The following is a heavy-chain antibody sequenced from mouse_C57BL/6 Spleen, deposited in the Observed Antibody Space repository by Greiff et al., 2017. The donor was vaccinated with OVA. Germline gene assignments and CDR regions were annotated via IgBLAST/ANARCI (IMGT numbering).Heavy chain of an antibody. D-gene: IGHD1-1*01. Sequence: VMLVESGAELVKPGASVKISCKASGYAFSSYWMNWVKQRPGKGLEWIGQIYPGDGDTNYNGKFKGKATLTADKSSSTAYMQLSSLTSEDSAVYFCARGATVVAKGMDYWGQGTSVTVSS. V-gene: IGHV1-80*01. J-gene: IGHJ4*01. CDR1: GYAFSSYW. CDR2: IYPGDGDT. CDR3: ARGATVVAKGMDY.